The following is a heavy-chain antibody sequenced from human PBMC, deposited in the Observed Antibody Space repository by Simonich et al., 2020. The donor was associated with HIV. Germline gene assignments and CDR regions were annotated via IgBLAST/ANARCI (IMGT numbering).Heavy chain of an antibody. V-gene: IGHV1-2*06. J-gene: IGHJ4*02. CDR3: ARDRDWGWDY. CDR1: GYTFPVYY. CDR2: INPNTGYT. D-gene: IGHD3-16*01. Sequence: QVQLVQSGAEVKKPGASVKVSCKASGYTFPVYYIHWVRQAPGQGLAWMGRINPNTGYTQFAQNFQGRVSMTRDTSSNTVYMDLSSLRSDDTAVYFCARDRDWGWDYWGQGTLISVSS.